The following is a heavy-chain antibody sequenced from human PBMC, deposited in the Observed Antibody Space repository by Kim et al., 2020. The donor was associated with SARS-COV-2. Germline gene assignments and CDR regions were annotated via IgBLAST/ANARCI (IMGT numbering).Heavy chain of an antibody. D-gene: IGHD3-22*01. CDR3: ARGKGPNYYDSSGYYNYYFDD. CDR1: GYTFTSYD. Sequence: ASVKVSCKASGYTFTSYDINWVRQATGQGLEWTGWMNPNSGNTGFAQKFQGRVTMTRNTSISTAYMELSSLRSEDTAVYYCARGKGPNYYDSSGYYNYYFDDWGREARVTVSS. CDR2: MNPNSGNT. J-gene: IGHJ4*02. V-gene: IGHV1-8*02.